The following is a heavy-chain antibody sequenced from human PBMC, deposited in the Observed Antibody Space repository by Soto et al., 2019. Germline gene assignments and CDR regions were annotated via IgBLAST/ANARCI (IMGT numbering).Heavy chain of an antibody. CDR2: ISGSGGST. J-gene: IGHJ4*02. CDR3: AKDLARELTSFYYFDY. D-gene: IGHD1-26*01. Sequence: GGSLRLSCAASGFTFSSYAMILVRQAPGKGLEWVSAISGSGGSTYYADSVKGRFTISRDNSKNTLYLQMNSLRAEDTAVYYCAKDLARELTSFYYFDYWGQGTLVTVSS. CDR1: GFTFSSYA. V-gene: IGHV3-23*01.